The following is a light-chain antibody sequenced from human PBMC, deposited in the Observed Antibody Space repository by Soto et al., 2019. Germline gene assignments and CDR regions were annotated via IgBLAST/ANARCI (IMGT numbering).Light chain of an antibody. Sequence: QSALTQPASVSGSPGQSITISCTGTSSDVGGYTYVSWYQQHPGKAPKLMIYDVSNRPSGVSNRFSGSKSGNTASLTISGLRAEDEADYYCSSYTSSSTLYVFGTGTKLTVL. CDR3: SSYTSSSTLYV. CDR1: SSDVGGYTY. CDR2: DVS. V-gene: IGLV2-14*01. J-gene: IGLJ1*01.